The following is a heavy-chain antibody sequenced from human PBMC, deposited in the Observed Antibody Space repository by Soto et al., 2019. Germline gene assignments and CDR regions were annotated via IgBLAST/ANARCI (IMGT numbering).Heavy chain of an antibody. J-gene: IGHJ1*01. Sequence: PGGALRRCCEASGVNVKEFAMSWVRQAPGDGLEWVSGISFCGGSTVYADAGKGRFSLAREDAKNTLSLQLNSLRVEDTGHYYCETADGDPSLIPHLDNWCQGNLVTVSS. CDR1: GVNVKEFA. D-gene: IGHD3-16*01. CDR2: ISFCGGST. CDR3: ETADGDPSLIPHLDN. V-gene: IGHV3-23*01.